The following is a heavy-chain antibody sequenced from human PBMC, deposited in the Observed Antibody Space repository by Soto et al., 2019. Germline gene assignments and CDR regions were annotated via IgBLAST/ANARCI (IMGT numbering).Heavy chain of an antibody. Sequence: GSGPTLVNPTQTLTLTCTFSGFSLSTSGVGAGWIRQPPGKALEWLAVIYWDDSKHYSPSLRSRLTITKDTSKNQVVLTMTNMDPMDTGTYYCAHKGPEDWPLDYWGQGTLVTVSS. J-gene: IGHJ4*02. D-gene: IGHD3-9*01. V-gene: IGHV2-5*02. CDR3: AHKGPEDWPLDY. CDR1: GFSLSTSGVG. CDR2: IYWDDSK.